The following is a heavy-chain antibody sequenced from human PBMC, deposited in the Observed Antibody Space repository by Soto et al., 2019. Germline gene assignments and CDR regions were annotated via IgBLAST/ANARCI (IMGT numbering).Heavy chain of an antibody. D-gene: IGHD3-22*01. Sequence: SETLSLTCTVSGGSISSCFWSWIRQPAGKGLEWIGRIYTSGSTNYNPSLKSRVTMSVDTSKNQFSLKLSSVTAADTAVYYCAREWRIYYDSSGYSRGFDYWGQGTLVTVSS. CDR3: AREWRIYYDSSGYSRGFDY. CDR1: GGSISSCF. V-gene: IGHV4-4*07. J-gene: IGHJ4*02. CDR2: IYTSGST.